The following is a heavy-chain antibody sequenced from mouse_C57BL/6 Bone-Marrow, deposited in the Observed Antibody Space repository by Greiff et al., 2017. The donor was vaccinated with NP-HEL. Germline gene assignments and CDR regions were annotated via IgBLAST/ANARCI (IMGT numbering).Heavy chain of an antibody. Sequence: EVKLVESGGGLVKPGGSLKLSCAASGFTFSSYTMSWVRQTPGKRLEWVATISGGGGNTYYPDSVKGRFTISRDNGKNTLYLQMSSLRSEETALYYCARHHYYGSSVYLDYWGQGTTLTVSS. J-gene: IGHJ2*01. CDR1: GFTFSSYT. V-gene: IGHV5-9*01. CDR3: ARHHYYGSSVYLDY. D-gene: IGHD1-1*01. CDR2: ISGGGGNT.